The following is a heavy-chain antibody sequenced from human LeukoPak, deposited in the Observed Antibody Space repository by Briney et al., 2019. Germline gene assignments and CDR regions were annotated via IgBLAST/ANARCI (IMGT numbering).Heavy chain of an antibody. D-gene: IGHD1/OR15-1a*01. V-gene: IGHV3-11*04. J-gene: IGHJ4*02. CDR1: GFTFRDYY. CDR3: ARDPNRQGIDF. Sequence: PGGSLRLSCAASGFTFRDYYMTWIRQAPGKGLEWVSYISNSGTKIYNADSVKGRFTISRDNTKKSLYLQMNSLRAEDTAVYYCARDPNRQGIDFWGQGTLVTVSS. CDR2: ISNSGTKI.